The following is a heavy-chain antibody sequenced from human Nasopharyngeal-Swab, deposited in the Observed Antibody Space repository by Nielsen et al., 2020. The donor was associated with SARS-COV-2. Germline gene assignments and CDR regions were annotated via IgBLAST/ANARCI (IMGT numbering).Heavy chain of an antibody. D-gene: IGHD6-13*01. CDR1: GGSISSSSYY. CDR2: IYYSGST. Sequence: SETLSLTCTVSGGSISSSSYYWGWIRQPPGKGLEWIGSIYYSGSTNYNPSLKSRVTISVDTSKNQFSLKLSSVTAADTAVYYCARGRLLTVYSSSWYWFEYWGQGTLVTVSS. V-gene: IGHV4-39*07. J-gene: IGHJ4*02. CDR3: ARGRLLTVYSSSWYWFEY.